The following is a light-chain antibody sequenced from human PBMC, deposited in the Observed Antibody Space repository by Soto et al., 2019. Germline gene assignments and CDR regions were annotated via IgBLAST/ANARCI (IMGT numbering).Light chain of an antibody. Sequence: EVALPQSPGTLSLSPGESANLSCRASQSVSNNYFACSQQKPGQAHRLLIFVSSYRATGIPDRFSGSGSGTDCTLTISRLEPEDVAVYYCQQYGSSPPYTFGQGNKLEIK. CDR2: VSS. V-gene: IGKV3-20*01. J-gene: IGKJ2*01. CDR3: QQYGSSPPYT. CDR1: QSVSNNY.